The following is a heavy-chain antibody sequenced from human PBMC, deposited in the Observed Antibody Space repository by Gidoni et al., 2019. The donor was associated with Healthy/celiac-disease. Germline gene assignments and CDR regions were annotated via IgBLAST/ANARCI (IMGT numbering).Heavy chain of an antibody. V-gene: IGHV2-5*01. J-gene: IGHJ4*02. CDR1: GFSLSTSGVG. CDR3: AHRRPPDDFDY. CDR2: IYWNDDK. Sequence: QITLKESGPTLVKPTQTLTLTCTFSGFSLSTSGVGVGWIRQPPGKALEWLALIYWNDDKRYSPSLNSRLTITKDTSKNQVVLTMTNMDPVDTATYYCAHRRPPDDFDYWGQGTLVTVSS.